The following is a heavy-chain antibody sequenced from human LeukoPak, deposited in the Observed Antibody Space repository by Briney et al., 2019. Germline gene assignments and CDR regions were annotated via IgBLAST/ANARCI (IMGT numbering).Heavy chain of an antibody. CDR2: IYHSGST. CDR1: GYSISSGYY. Sequence: SETLSLTCTVSGYSISSGYYWGWIRQPPGKGLEWIGSIYHSGSTYYNPSLKSRVTISVDTSKNQFSLKLSSVTAADTAVYYCARVYYDILTGCQLFDYWGQGTLVIVSS. J-gene: IGHJ4*02. V-gene: IGHV4-38-2*02. CDR3: ARVYYDILTGCQLFDY. D-gene: IGHD3-9*01.